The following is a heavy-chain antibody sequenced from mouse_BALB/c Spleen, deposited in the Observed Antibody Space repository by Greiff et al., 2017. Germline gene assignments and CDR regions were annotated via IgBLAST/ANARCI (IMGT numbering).Heavy chain of an antibody. CDR1: GFSLTSYG. Sequence: VKLVESGPGLVAPSQSLSITCTVSGFSLTSYGVHWVRQPPGKGLEWLGVIRGGGSTNYYSALMSRLSISKDNSNSQVFLKMNSLQTDDTTMYYCAREIHYCGSSRGGFAYWGQGTLVTVSA. CDR3: AREIHYCGSSRGGFAY. CDR2: IRGGGST. J-gene: IGHJ3*01. V-gene: IGHV2-9*02. D-gene: IGHD1-1*01.